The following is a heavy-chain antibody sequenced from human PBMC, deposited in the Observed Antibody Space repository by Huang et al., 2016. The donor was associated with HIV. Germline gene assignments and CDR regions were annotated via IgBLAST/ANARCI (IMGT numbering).Heavy chain of an antibody. Sequence: EVQLVQSGAVVKKPGESLKISCKGSGYRFTNYWIGWVRQMPGKGLEWMWIIDPGDSDTKYSPSFQGQVTSSADKSVSTAYLQWSRLKASDSAVYYCARPLLGYSNGYYFDNWGQGTLVTVSS. D-gene: IGHD5-18*01. CDR2: IDPGDSDT. J-gene: IGHJ4*02. V-gene: IGHV5-51*03. CDR3: ARPLLGYSNGYYFDN. CDR1: GYRFTNYW.